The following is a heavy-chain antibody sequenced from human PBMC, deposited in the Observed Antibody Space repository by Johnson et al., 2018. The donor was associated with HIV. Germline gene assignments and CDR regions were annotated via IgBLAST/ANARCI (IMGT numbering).Heavy chain of an antibody. CDR3: AKGLKLGSGDDAFDI. V-gene: IGHV3-30*02. CDR1: GFTFSSYG. CDR2: IRYAGSNK. J-gene: IGHJ3*02. Sequence: QVQLVESGGGVVQPGGSLRLSCAASGFTFSSYGMHWVRQAPGKGLAWVAFIRYAGSNKYYADSVKGRFTISRDNSKNTLYLQMNSLRAEDTAVYYCAKGLKLGSGDDAFDIGGQGTMVTVSS. D-gene: IGHD7-27*01.